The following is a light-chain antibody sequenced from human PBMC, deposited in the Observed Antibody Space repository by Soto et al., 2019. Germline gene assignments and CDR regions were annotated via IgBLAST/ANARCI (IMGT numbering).Light chain of an antibody. CDR1: QTGSSSY. CDR2: RAS. CDR3: QQYGSSPGYT. Sequence: EIVLTQSPGTLSLFPGERATLSCRASQTGSSSYLAWHQQKPGQAPRLLIYRASSRATGIPDRFSGSGSGTDFTLTISRLEPEDFAVYYCQQYGSSPGYTFGQGTKLEIK. J-gene: IGKJ2*01. V-gene: IGKV3-20*01.